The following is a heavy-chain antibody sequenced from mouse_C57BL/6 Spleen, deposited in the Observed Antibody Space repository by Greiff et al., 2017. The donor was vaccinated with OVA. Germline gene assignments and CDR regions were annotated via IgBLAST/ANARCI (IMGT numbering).Heavy chain of an antibody. CDR2: ISNGGGST. CDR3: ARQNGTYGYPAWFAY. Sequence: EVKLMESGGGLVQPGGSLKLSCAASGFTFSDYYMYWVRQTPEKRLEWVAYISNGGGSTYYPDPVTGRFTISRDNAKNTLYLQMSRLKAEDTARYYCARQNGTYGYPAWFAYWGQGTLVTVSA. D-gene: IGHD2-2*01. J-gene: IGHJ3*01. V-gene: IGHV5-12*01. CDR1: GFTFSDYY.